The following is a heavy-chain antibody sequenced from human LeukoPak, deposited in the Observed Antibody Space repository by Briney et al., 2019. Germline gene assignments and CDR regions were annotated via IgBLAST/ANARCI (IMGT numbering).Heavy chain of an antibody. J-gene: IGHJ4*02. Sequence: SETLSLTCTVSGGSISSSSYYWGWIRQPPGKGLEWIGSIYYSGSTYYNPSLKSRVTISVDTSKNQFSLKLSSVPAADTAVYYCANYYSSSYDIDYWGQGTLVTVSS. CDR1: GGSISSSSYY. CDR3: ANYYSSSYDIDY. CDR2: IYYSGST. D-gene: IGHD6-6*01. V-gene: IGHV4-39*01.